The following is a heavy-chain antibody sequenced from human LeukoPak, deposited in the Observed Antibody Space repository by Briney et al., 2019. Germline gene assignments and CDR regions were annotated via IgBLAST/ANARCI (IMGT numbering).Heavy chain of an antibody. D-gene: IGHD6-13*01. J-gene: IGHJ6*02. Sequence: GGSLRLSCAASGFSVSSNYMTWVRQAPGKRPEWVSAIYSGGDTFYADSVRGRFTISKDNSKNTLYLQMNSLRAEDTAVYYCARDSPAGLNYYYYYGMDVWGQGTTVTVSS. V-gene: IGHV3-66*02. CDR3: ARDSPAGLNYYYYYGMDV. CDR2: IYSGGDT. CDR1: GFSVSSNY.